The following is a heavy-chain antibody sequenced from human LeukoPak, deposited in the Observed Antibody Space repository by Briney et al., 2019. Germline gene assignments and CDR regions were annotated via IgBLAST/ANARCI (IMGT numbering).Heavy chain of an antibody. Sequence: GASVKVSCKASGYTFTGYYMHWVRQAPGQGLEWMGWINPNSGGTNYAQKFQGRVTMTRDTSTSTVYMELSSLRSEDTAVYYCARGGVVPAATKYFQHWGQGTLVTVSS. V-gene: IGHV1-2*02. J-gene: IGHJ1*01. CDR2: INPNSGGT. CDR1: GYTFTGYY. D-gene: IGHD2-2*01. CDR3: ARGGVVPAATKYFQH.